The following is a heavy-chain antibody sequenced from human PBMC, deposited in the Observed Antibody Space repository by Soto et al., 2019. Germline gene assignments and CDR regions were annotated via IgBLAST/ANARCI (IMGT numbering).Heavy chain of an antibody. Sequence: PGGSLRLSCAASGFTFSSYWMSWVRQAPGKGLEWVANIKQDGSEKYYVDSVKGRFTISRDNAKNSLYLQMNSLRAEDTAVYYCARDPDTAMVTFMHWGQGTLVTVSS. D-gene: IGHD5-18*01. CDR1: GFTFSSYW. V-gene: IGHV3-7*05. CDR2: IKQDGSEK. CDR3: ARDPDTAMVTFMH. J-gene: IGHJ4*02.